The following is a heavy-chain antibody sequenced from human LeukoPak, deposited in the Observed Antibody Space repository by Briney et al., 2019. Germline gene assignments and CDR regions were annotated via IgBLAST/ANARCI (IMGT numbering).Heavy chain of an antibody. Sequence: GGSLRLSCAASGFTFSDHYMDWVRQAPGKGLEWVGRTRNKANSYTTEYAASVEGRFTISRDDSKNSLYLQMNSLKTEATAVYYCTYDSSGNDAFDIWGQGTMVTVSS. CDR3: TYDSSGNDAFDI. V-gene: IGHV3-72*01. J-gene: IGHJ3*02. D-gene: IGHD3-22*01. CDR1: GFTFSDHY. CDR2: TRNKANSYTT.